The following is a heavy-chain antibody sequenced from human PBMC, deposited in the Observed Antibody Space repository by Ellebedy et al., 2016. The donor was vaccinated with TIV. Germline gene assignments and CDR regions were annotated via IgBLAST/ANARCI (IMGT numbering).Heavy chain of an antibody. CDR1: GYTFTSYS. CDR3: ARIFVYYFGMDV. J-gene: IGHJ6*02. CDR2: INGGNGNT. V-gene: IGHV1-3*01. D-gene: IGHD3-3*01. Sequence: AASVMVSCKASGYTFTSYSMHWVRQAPGQRLEWMGWINGGNGNTKYSQKFQGRVTITRDTSTYTAYMELSSLRSEDTAVYYCARIFVYYFGMDVWGQGTTVTVSS.